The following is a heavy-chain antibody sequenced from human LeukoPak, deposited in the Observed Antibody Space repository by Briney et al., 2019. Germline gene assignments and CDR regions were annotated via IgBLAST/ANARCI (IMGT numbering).Heavy chain of an antibody. J-gene: IGHJ4*02. CDR2: IKQDGSEK. CDR3: ASLRGHQHYDYVWGSYGEDGFDY. D-gene: IGHD3-16*01. CDR1: GFTFSSYW. V-gene: IGHV3-7*01. Sequence: GGSLSLSCAASGFTFSSYWMSWVRQAPGKGLEWVANIKQDGSEKYYVDSVKGRFTISRDNAKNSLYLQMNRMRPENTGLYYCASLRGHQHYDYVWGSYGEDGFDYWGQGTLVAVSS.